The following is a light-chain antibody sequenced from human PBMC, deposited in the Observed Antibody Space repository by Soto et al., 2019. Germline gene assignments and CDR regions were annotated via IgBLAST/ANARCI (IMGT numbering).Light chain of an antibody. Sequence: AIQLTQSPSSLSASLGDRVTITCRASQGISSDLAWYQQKPGKAPKLLIYAASTLQSGVPSRFSGNFSATNFSLTIGSLQSEDFATYYCLQDFQYPRTFGQGTKV. CDR2: AAS. CDR3: LQDFQYPRT. CDR1: QGISSD. V-gene: IGKV1-6*01. J-gene: IGKJ1*01.